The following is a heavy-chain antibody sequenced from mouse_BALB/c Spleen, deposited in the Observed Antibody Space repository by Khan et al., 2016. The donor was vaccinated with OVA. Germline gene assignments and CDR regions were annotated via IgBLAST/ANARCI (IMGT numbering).Heavy chain of an antibody. CDR3: TRDGNYDHWYFDV. CDR2: IISGSTYT. D-gene: IGHD2-1*01. CDR1: GFPFSTYT. J-gene: IGHJ1*01. Sequence: EVELVESGGGLVKPGGSLKLSCAASGFPFSTYTMSWVRQTPEKSLEWVATIISGSTYTYYPAIVKGRFTISRVTAKNTLYLQMSSLKSEDTALYYCTRDGNYDHWYFDVWGAGTTITVSS. V-gene: IGHV5-6-4*01.